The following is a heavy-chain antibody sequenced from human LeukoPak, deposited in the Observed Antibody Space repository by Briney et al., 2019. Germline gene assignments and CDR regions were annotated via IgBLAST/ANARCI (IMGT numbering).Heavy chain of an antibody. CDR1: GGSISSYY. CDR3: ARGEGSLDY. Sequence: SETLSLTCTVSGGSISSYYWSWIRQPPGKGLEWIGYIYYSGSTYYNPSLKSRVTISVDTSKNQFSLKLSSVTAADTAVYYCARGEGSLDYWGQGTLVTVSS. V-gene: IGHV4-59*12. D-gene: IGHD1-26*01. J-gene: IGHJ4*02. CDR2: IYYSGST.